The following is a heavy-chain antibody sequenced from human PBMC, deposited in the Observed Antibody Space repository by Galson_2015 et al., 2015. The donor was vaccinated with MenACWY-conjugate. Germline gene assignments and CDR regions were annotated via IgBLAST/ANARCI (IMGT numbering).Heavy chain of an antibody. D-gene: IGHD3-10*01. CDR3: AKRGVYGSGTFYTNNLFDP. J-gene: IGHJ5*02. CDR1: GFTFSSYA. Sequence: SLRLSCAASGFTFSSYAMNWVRQAPGKGLEWVSTISGGGDRTNYADSVKGRFTISRDNSKNTLYLQMNSLRAEDTAVYFCAKRGVYGSGTFYTNNLFDPWGQGTLVTVSS. V-gene: IGHV3-23*01. CDR2: ISGGGDRT.